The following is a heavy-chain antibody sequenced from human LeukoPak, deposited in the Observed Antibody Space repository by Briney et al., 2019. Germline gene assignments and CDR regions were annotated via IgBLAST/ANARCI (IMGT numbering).Heavy chain of an antibody. J-gene: IGHJ4*02. V-gene: IGHV3-7*01. CDR2: IKQDGSEK. CDR3: ARIIAVAGTFGFDY. CDR1: GFTFSSYW. D-gene: IGHD6-19*01. Sequence: PGGSLRLSCAASGFTFSSYWMSWVRQAPGKGLEWVANIKQDGSEKYYVDSVKGRFTISRDNAKNSLYLQMNSLRAEDTAVYYCARIIAVAGTFGFDYWGQGTLVTVSS.